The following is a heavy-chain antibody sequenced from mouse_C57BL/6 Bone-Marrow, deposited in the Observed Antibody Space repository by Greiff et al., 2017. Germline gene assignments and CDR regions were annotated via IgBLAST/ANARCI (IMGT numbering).Heavy chain of an antibody. CDR3: AKKAGCHAMDY. D-gene: IGHD2-2*01. V-gene: IGHV2-2*01. Sequence: VQLQQSGPGLVQPSPTLSITCTVSGFSFTSYGVHWVRQSPGKGLEWLGVIWRGGSTDYNAAFISRLSISKDNSKSQVFFKMNSLQADDTAIYYCAKKAGCHAMDYWGQGTSVTVSS. CDR1: GFSFTSYG. CDR2: IWRGGST. J-gene: IGHJ4*01.